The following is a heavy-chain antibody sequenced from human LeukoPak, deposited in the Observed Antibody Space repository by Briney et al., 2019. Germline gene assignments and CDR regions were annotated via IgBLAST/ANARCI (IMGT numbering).Heavy chain of an antibody. V-gene: IGHV3-11*04. CDR3: AELGITMIGGV. CDR2: ISSSGSTI. J-gene: IGHJ6*04. Sequence: NPSETLSLTCTVSGGSIRSSSYYWGWIRQPPGKGLEWVSYISSSGSTIYYADSVKGRFTISRDNAKNSLYLQMNSLRAEDTAVYYCAELGITMIGGVWGKGTTVTISS. D-gene: IGHD3-10*02. CDR1: GGSIRSSSYY.